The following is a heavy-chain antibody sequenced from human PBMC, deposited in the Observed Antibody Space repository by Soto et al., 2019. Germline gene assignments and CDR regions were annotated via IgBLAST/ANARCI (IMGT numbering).Heavy chain of an antibody. V-gene: IGHV4-34*01. CDR1: GGSFSGYY. CDR2: INHSGST. D-gene: IGHD3-10*01. CDR3: ARRSSRYYDSGGYLHY. J-gene: IGHJ4*02. Sequence: QVQLQQWGAGLLKPSETLSLTCAVYGGSFSGYYWSWIRQPPRKGLGWIGEINHSGSTNYNPSLKRRVTISTDTSTTQFSLKRSSVTAADTAVYYCARRSSRYYDSGGYLHYWGQGTLVTVSS.